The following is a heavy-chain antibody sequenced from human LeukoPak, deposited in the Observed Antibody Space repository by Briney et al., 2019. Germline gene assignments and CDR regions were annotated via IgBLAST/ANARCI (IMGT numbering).Heavy chain of an antibody. CDR1: GGSISSGDYY. CDR2: IYYSGST. V-gene: IGHV4-30-4*01. Sequence: PSETLSLTCTVSGGSISSGDYYWSWIRQPPGKGLEWIGYIYYSGSTYYNPSLKSRVTISVDTSKNQFSLKLSSVTAADTAVYYCARATPGTKDAFDIWGQGTMVTVSS. CDR3: ARATPGTKDAFDI. D-gene: IGHD2-2*01. J-gene: IGHJ3*02.